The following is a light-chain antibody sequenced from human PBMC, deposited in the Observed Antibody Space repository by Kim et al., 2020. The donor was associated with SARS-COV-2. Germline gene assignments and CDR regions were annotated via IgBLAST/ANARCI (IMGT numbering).Light chain of an antibody. J-gene: IGLJ1*01. V-gene: IGLV2-11*01. CDR3: CSYAGSPPYV. CDR1: SSDVGGYNY. CDR2: DVT. Sequence: SELTQPHSESGSPGQSVTISCTGTSSDVGGYNYVSWYQQHPGKAPKLMIYDVTERPSGVPDRFSASKSGNTASLTISGLQAEDEADYYCCSYAGSPPYVFGTGTKVTVL.